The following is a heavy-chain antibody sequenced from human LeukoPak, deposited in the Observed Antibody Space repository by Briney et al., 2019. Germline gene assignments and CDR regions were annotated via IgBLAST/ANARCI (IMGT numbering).Heavy chain of an antibody. V-gene: IGHV3-30*02. D-gene: IGHD5-18*01. Sequence: GGSLRLSCAASGFTFRSFGMHFVRQAPGKGLEWVAFIRFDGSNQYYTDSVKGRFTISRDNSNNTLFLQMNNLRGGDTAVYLCAKGYGESHFDSWGQGTLVTVSS. CDR2: IRFDGSNQ. CDR3: AKGYGESHFDS. J-gene: IGHJ4*02. CDR1: GFTFRSFG.